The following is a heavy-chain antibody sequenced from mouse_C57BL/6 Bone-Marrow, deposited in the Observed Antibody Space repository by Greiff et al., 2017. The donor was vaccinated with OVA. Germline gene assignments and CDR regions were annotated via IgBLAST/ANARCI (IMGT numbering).Heavy chain of an antibody. D-gene: IGHD2-1*01. CDR1: GFNIKDDY. Sequence: VQLKESGAELVRPGASVKLSCTASGFNIKDDYMHWVKQRPEQGLEWIGWIDPENGDTEYASKFQGKATITADTSSNTASLQLSSLTSEDTAVYYCTSYGNFDYWGQNTTLTVSS. V-gene: IGHV14-4*01. CDR2: IDPENGDT. J-gene: IGHJ2*01. CDR3: TSYGNFDY.